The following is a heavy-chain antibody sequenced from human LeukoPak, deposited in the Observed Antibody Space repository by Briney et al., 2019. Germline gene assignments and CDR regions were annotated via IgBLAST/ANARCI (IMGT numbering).Heavy chain of an antibody. D-gene: IGHD3-22*01. CDR3: ARRLRYYYDSSGYSDY. V-gene: IGHV1-8*01. J-gene: IGHJ4*02. Sequence: ASVHFSSPASGYTLPSYDINWVRQATGQGLEWMGWLNSNRGNTGYTQKTQGRVTLTTHATIRTAHMMLSSMRSEDTAVYYIARRLRYYYDSSGYSDYWGQGTLVTVSS. CDR1: GYTLPSYD. CDR2: LNSNRGNT.